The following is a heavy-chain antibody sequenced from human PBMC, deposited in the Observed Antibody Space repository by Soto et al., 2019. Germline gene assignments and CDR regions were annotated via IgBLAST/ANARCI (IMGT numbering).Heavy chain of an antibody. CDR1: GVTFSSYA. V-gene: IGHV1-69*06. CDR3: ARDGIVGAAPAFDI. J-gene: IGHJ3*02. Sequence: QVPLVQSGAEVKKPGSSVKVSCKASGVTFSSYAISWVRQAPGQGLEWMGGIIPIFGTANYAQKFQGRVTITADKTTSTAYMELSSLRSDDTAVYYCARDGIVGAAPAFDIWGQGTMVTVSS. CDR2: IIPIFGTA. D-gene: IGHD1-26*01.